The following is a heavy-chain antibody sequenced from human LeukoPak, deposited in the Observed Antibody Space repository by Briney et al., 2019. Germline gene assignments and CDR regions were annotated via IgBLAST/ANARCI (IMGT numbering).Heavy chain of an antibody. V-gene: IGHV3-7*01. J-gene: IGHJ4*02. CDR2: IKQDGSET. Sequence: GGSLRLSCAASGFTFSSYWMSWVRQAPGKGLEWVGNIKQDGSETYFVDSVKGRFTISRDNAKNSLYLQMNNLSAEDTAVYYCARDAMSRTADYWGQGTLVTVSS. CDR1: GFTFSSYW. D-gene: IGHD2-2*01. CDR3: ARDAMSRTADY.